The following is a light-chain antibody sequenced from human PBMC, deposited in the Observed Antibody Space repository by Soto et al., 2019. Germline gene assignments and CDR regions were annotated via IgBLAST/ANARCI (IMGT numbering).Light chain of an antibody. J-gene: IGKJ1*01. CDR3: QHYNTWPWT. CDR2: GAS. Sequence: ETVMTQSPATLSVSPGERATLSCRASQGVNSNLAWYQQKLGQAPRVLIYGASTRATGIPARFSGSGSGTEFILTISSLQSEDFAVYYCQHYNTWPWTFGQGTKVEIK. CDR1: QGVNSN. V-gene: IGKV3-15*01.